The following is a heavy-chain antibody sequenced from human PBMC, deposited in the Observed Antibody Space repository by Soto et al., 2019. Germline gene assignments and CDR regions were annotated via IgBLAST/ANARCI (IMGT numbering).Heavy chain of an antibody. CDR1: GGSISSGGYS. CDR3: AHTGTGWENNWFDP. D-gene: IGHD1-26*01. Sequence: PSETLSLTCAVSGGSISSGGYSWSWIRQPPGKGLEWIGYIYHSGSTYYNPSLKSRVTISVDRSKNQFSLKLSSVTAADTATYYCAHTGTGWENNWFDPWGQGTLVTVSS. V-gene: IGHV4-30-2*01. CDR2: IYHSGST. J-gene: IGHJ5*02.